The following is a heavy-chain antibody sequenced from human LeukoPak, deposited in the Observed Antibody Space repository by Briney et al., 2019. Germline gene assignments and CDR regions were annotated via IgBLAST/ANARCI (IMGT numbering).Heavy chain of an antibody. CDR1: GLTFSSYG. Sequence: GGSLRLSCAAPGLTFSSYGMHWVRQAPGKGLEWVAVISHEGSNQYYADSVKGRFTISRDNSKNMVYLQMNSLRAEDTAVYYCARTREQWQVLDYWGQGTLVTVSS. V-gene: IGHV3-30*03. J-gene: IGHJ4*02. CDR3: ARTREQWQVLDY. CDR2: ISHEGSNQ. D-gene: IGHD6-19*01.